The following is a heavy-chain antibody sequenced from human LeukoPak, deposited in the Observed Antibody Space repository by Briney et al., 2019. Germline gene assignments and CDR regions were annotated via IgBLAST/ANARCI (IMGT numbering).Heavy chain of an antibody. V-gene: IGHV4-59*01. Sequence: PSETLSLTCTFSGGSISNYYWSWIRQPPGKGLEWIGYIYYSGSTDYNPSLKSRVTMSVDTSKNQFSLKLSSVTAADTAVYYCARRLFLDYWGQGTLVTVSS. J-gene: IGHJ4*02. CDR1: GGSISNYY. D-gene: IGHD4/OR15-4a*01. CDR3: ARRLFLDY. CDR2: IYYSGST.